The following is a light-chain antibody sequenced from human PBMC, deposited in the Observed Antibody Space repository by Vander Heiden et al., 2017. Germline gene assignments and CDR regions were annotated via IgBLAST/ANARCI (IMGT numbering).Light chain of an antibody. CDR3: QHLYSYPPIFT. CDR2: GAS. V-gene: IGKV1-9*01. Sequence: DIQLTQSPSFLSASVGDRVTITCRASQGISSYLAWYQQKTGKAPNLLIYGASTLQSGVPSRFSGSGYGTQFTLTISSLLHEDFATYYCQHLYSYPPIFTFGPGTKVDIK. J-gene: IGKJ3*01. CDR1: QGISSY.